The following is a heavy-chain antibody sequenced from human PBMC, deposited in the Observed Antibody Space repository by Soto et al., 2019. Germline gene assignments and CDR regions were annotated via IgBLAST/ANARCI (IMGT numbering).Heavy chain of an antibody. CDR2: MSGGGGRT. D-gene: IGHD6-19*01. V-gene: IGHV3-23*01. J-gene: IGHJ4*02. CDR3: AKEAEEGSCGFNHPLDH. CDR1: GFTFSAYA. Sequence: EVQLLESGGGLVQPGGSLRISCAASGFTFSAYAMSWVRQAPGRGLEWVSVMSGGGGRTHYADSVKGRFTASRDNSKNTLYLQMSSLRVEDTAVYYCAKEAEEGSCGFNHPLDHWGQGTQVTVSS.